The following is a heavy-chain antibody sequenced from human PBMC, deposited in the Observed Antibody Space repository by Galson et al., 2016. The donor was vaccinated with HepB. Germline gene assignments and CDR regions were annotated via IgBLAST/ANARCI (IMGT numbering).Heavy chain of an antibody. CDR1: GYSFPTYA. Sequence: SVKVSCKASGYSFPTYAINWVRQAPGRGLEWVGWINTKTVKPTYAQGFTGRFVFSLDTSVSTAFLHISNLQPEDTAIYYCARAIGWSRFDLWGRGTLLTVSS. J-gene: IGHJ2*01. V-gene: IGHV7-4-1*02. CDR2: INTKTVKP. CDR3: ARAIGWSRFDL. D-gene: IGHD2-15*01.